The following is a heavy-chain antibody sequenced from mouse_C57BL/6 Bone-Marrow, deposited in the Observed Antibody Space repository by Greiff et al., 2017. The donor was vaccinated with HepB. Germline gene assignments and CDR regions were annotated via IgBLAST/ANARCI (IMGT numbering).Heavy chain of an antibody. D-gene: IGHD1-1*01. J-gene: IGHJ2*01. CDR2: IRNKANGYTT. Sequence: DVMLVESGGGLVQPGGSLSLSCAASGFTFTDYYMSWVRQPPGKALEWLGFIRNKANGYTTEYSASVKGRFTISRDTSQSILYLQMNALRAEDSATYYCARSPIYYYVSSYDFDYWGQGTTLTVSS. V-gene: IGHV7-3*01. CDR1: GFTFTDYY. CDR3: ARSPIYYYVSSYDFDY.